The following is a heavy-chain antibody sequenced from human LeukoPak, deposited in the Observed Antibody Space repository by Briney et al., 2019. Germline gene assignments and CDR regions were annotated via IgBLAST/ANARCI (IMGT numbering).Heavy chain of an antibody. D-gene: IGHD2/OR15-2a*01. J-gene: IGHJ4*02. CDR2: IKQDGSEI. V-gene: IGHV3-7*03. CDR3: VSFYETY. Sequence: GGSLRLSCAASGFTLSTYWMSWVRQAPGKGLEWVANIKQDGSEIYYVDSVKGRFTISRDNAKNSLYLQMNSLRAEDTAVYYCVSFYETYWGRGTLVTVSS. CDR1: GFTLSTYW.